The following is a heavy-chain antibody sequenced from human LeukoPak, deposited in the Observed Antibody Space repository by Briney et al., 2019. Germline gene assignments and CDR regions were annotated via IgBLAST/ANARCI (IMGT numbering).Heavy chain of an antibody. CDR1: GYTFTSYG. J-gene: IGHJ4*02. CDR3: ARVYYYGSGSYYNTFDY. D-gene: IGHD3-10*01. Sequence: GASVKVSCKASGYTFTSYGISWVRQAPGQGLEWMGWISAYNGNTNYAQKLQGRVTMTTDTSTSTAYMGLRSLRSDDTAVYYCARVYYYGSGSYYNTFDYWGQGTLVTVSS. V-gene: IGHV1-18*01. CDR2: ISAYNGNT.